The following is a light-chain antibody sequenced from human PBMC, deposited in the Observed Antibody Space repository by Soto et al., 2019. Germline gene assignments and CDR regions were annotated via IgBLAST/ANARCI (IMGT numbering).Light chain of an antibody. CDR2: ATS. Sequence: EIVLTQSPSTLSLSPGERATLSCRASQSIGTTYFAWYQQKPGQAPRLLLYATSTRATDVPDRFSGSGSGTDFTLTISRVEPEDFAVYYCQQYSYSPRTFGQGTKVEIK. J-gene: IGKJ1*01. CDR3: QQYSYSPRT. V-gene: IGKV3-20*01. CDR1: QSIGTTY.